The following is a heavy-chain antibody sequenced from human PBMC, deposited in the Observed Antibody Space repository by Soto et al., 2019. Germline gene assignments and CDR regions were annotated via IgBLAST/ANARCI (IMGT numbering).Heavy chain of an antibody. D-gene: IGHD3-22*01. Sequence: EVQLVESGGGLVQPGGSLRLSCAASGFTVSSNYMSCVRQAPGKGLEWVSVIYSGGSTYYADSVKGRFTISRDNSKNTLYLQMNSLRAEDTAVYYCARGLSGYSLSFDYWGQGTLVTVSS. CDR1: GFTVSSNY. J-gene: IGHJ4*02. V-gene: IGHV3-66*01. CDR3: ARGLSGYSLSFDY. CDR2: IYSGGST.